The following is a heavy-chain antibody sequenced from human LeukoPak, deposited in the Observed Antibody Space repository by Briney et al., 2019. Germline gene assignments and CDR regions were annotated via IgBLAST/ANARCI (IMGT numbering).Heavy chain of an antibody. CDR1: GFTLSSYW. D-gene: IGHD3-10*02. J-gene: IGHJ6*04. CDR2: MKPDGSEK. CDR3: AELGITMIGGV. V-gene: IGHV3-7*01. Sequence: PGGSLRLSCAGSGFTLSSYWMSWVRQAPGKGLEWVANMKPDGSEKYYVDSVKGRFTISRDNAKNSLYLQMNSLRAEDTAVYYCAELGITMIGGVWGKGTTVTISS.